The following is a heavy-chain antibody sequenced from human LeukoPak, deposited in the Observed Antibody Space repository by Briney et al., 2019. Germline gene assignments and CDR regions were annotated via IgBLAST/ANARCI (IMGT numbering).Heavy chain of an antibody. CDR3: ARGRYDFWSGYYTFDY. CDR1: GFTFSSYS. Sequence: GGSLRLSCAASGFTFSSYSMNWLRQAPGKGLEWVSSISSSSSYIYYADSVKGRFTISRDNAKNSLYLQMNSLRAEDTAVYYCARGRYDFWSGYYTFDYWGRGTLVTVSS. D-gene: IGHD3-3*01. J-gene: IGHJ4*02. V-gene: IGHV3-21*01. CDR2: ISSSSSYI.